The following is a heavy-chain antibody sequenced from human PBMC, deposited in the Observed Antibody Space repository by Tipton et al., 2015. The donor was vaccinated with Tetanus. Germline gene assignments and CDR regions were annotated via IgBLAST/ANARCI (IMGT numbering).Heavy chain of an antibody. CDR1: GYTFTSYD. V-gene: IGHV1-8*01. CDR2: MNPNSGNT. D-gene: IGHD3-10*01. Sequence: QSGPEVKKPGASVKVSCKASGYTFTSYDINWVRQATGQGLEWMGWMNPNSGNTGYAQKFQGRVTMTRNTSISTAYMELSSLRSEGTAVYYCARVTYGWTWFDPWGQGTLVTVSS. CDR3: ARVTYGWTWFDP. J-gene: IGHJ5*02.